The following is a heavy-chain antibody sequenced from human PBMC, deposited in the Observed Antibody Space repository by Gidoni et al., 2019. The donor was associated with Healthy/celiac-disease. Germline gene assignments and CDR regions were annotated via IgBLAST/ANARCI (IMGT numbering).Heavy chain of an antibody. D-gene: IGHD3-22*01. V-gene: IGHV3-48*03. CDR2: ISSSGGTI. J-gene: IGHJ4*02. Sequence: EVQLVECGGGWVQPGGSLRLSCAASGVTFSSYELNWVRQAPGKGLEWVSYISSSGGTIYYADSVKGRFTISRDNAKNSLYLQMNSLRAEDTAVYYCARGDYYDSSPSDYWGQGTLVTVSS. CDR1: GVTFSSYE. CDR3: ARGDYYDSSPSDY.